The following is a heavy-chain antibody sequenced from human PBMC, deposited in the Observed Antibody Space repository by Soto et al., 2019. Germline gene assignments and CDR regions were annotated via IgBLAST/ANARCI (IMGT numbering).Heavy chain of an antibody. CDR3: ASHASGYSSRDPDPFDY. Sequence: ASVKVSCKASGYTFTSYDINWVRQATGQGLEWMGWMNPNSGNTGYAQKFQGRVTMTRNTSISTAHMELSSLRSEDTAVYYCASHASGYSSRDPDPFDYWGQGTLVTVSS. V-gene: IGHV1-8*01. J-gene: IGHJ4*02. D-gene: IGHD6-13*01. CDR1: GYTFTSYD. CDR2: MNPNSGNT.